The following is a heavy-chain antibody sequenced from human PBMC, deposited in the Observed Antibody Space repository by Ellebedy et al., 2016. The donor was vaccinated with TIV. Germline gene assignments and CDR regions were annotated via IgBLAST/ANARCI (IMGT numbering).Heavy chain of an antibody. Sequence: ASVKVSCKASGYTFTGYYMHWVRQAPGQGLEWMGWINPNSGGTNYAQKFQGRVTMTRDTSISTAYMELSRLRSDATAVYYCARARREQWLATVDYWGQGTLVTVSS. CDR1: GYTFTGYY. CDR2: INPNSGGT. V-gene: IGHV1-2*02. J-gene: IGHJ4*02. CDR3: ARARREQWLATVDY. D-gene: IGHD6-19*01.